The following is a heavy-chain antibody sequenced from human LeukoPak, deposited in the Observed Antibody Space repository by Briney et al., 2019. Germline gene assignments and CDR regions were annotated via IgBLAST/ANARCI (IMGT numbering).Heavy chain of an antibody. V-gene: IGHV1-46*01. D-gene: IGHD5-24*01. CDR1: GYTFTSYY. Sequence: ASVKVSCKASGYTFTSYYMHWVRQAPGQGLEWMGIFNPSGGSTSYAQKFQGRVTMTRDTSTSTVYMELSSLRSEDTAVYYCARVTRDGYNWENAFDIWGQGTMVTVSS. CDR3: ARVTRDGYNWENAFDI. J-gene: IGHJ3*02. CDR2: FNPSGGST.